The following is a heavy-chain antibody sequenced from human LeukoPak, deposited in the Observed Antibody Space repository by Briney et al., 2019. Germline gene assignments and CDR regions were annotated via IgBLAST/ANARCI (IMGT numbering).Heavy chain of an antibody. Sequence: SETLSLTCTVSGGSISGYYWTWIRQPPGKGLEWIGEINHSGRTNYNPSLKSRVTMSVDTSKNQFSLRLSSVTAADTAVYYCARDLGGTTDAFDIWGQGTMVTVSS. J-gene: IGHJ3*02. CDR3: ARDLGGTTDAFDI. CDR2: INHSGRT. V-gene: IGHV4-34*01. CDR1: GGSISGYY. D-gene: IGHD3-10*01.